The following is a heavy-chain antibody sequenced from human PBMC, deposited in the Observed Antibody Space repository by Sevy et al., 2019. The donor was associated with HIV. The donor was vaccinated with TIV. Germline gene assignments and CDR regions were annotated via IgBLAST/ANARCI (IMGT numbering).Heavy chain of an antibody. D-gene: IGHD6-6*01. V-gene: IGHV3-30*18. J-gene: IGHJ6*02. Sequence: GGSLRLSCAASGFTFSSYGMHWVRQAPGKGLEWVAVISYDGSNKDYADSVKGRFTISRDNSKNTLYLQMNILRAEDSAVYYCAKDGELEYSSSSGVGPYYYYGMDVWGQGTTVTVSS. CDR1: GFTFSSYG. CDR2: ISYDGSNK. CDR3: AKDGELEYSSSSGVGPYYYYGMDV.